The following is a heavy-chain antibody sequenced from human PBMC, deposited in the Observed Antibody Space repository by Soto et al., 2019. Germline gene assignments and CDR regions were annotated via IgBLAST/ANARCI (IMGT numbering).Heavy chain of an antibody. D-gene: IGHD2-2*01. CDR1: GFTFSRYG. V-gene: IGHV3-21*06. CDR2: ISSTTSYV. Sequence: GGSLRLSCAASGFTFSRYGMNWLRQAPGRGLEWVASISSTTSYVYYADSVKGRFSTSRDNAKNILYLEMYALRTEDTAVYYCARDPSEGRVGNWFESWGQGTLVTVSS. CDR3: ARDPSEGRVGNWFES. J-gene: IGHJ5*01.